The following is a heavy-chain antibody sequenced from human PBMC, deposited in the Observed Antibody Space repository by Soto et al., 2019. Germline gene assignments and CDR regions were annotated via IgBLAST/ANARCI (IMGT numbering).Heavy chain of an antibody. J-gene: IGHJ4*02. D-gene: IGHD3-3*01. CDR2: IYSGGST. V-gene: IGHV3-53*01. CDR1: GFTVSSNY. Sequence: GGSLRLSCAASGFTVSSNYMSWVRQAPGKGLEWVSVIYSGGSTYYADSVKGRFTISRDNSKNTLYLQMNSLRAEDTAVYYCARAAGPTDTYYDFWSGYYTVPFYFDYWGQGTLVTVSS. CDR3: ARAAGPTDTYYDFWSGYYTVPFYFDY.